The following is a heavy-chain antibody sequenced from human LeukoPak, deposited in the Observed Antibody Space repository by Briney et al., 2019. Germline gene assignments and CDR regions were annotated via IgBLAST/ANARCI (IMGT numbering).Heavy chain of an antibody. CDR1: GYRFNSYG. V-gene: IGHV1-2*02. CDR3: ARGPFVGGLRLGELSFQGPNWFDP. D-gene: IGHD3-16*02. CDR2: IDPNSGGT. Sequence: GASVKVSCKASGYRFNSYGISWVRQAPGQGLEWMGWIDPNSGGTNYAQKFQGRVTMTRDTSISTAYMELSRLRSDDTAVYYCARGPFVGGLRLGELSFQGPNWFDPWGQGTLVTVSS. J-gene: IGHJ5*02.